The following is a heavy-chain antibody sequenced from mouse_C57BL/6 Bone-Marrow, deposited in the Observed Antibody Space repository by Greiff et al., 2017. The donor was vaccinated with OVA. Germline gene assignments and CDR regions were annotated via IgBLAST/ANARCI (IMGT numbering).Heavy chain of an antibody. Sequence: QVQLQQPGAELVRPGSSVKLSCKASGYTFTSYWMHWVKQRPIQGLEWIGNIDPSDSEPHYNQKFKDKATLTVDKSSSTAYMQLSSLTSEDSAVYYCARFGSSYGYFDVWGTGTTVTVSS. D-gene: IGHD1-1*01. CDR1: GYTFTSYW. CDR2: IDPSDSEP. J-gene: IGHJ1*03. CDR3: ARFGSSYGYFDV. V-gene: IGHV1-52*01.